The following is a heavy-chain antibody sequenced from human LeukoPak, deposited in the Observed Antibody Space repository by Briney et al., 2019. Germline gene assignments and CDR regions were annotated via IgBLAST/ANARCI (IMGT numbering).Heavy chain of an antibody. CDR2: ISSSSSYI. Sequence: GGSLRHSCAASGVTFSSYSMNWVRQAPGKGLEWVSSISSSSSYIYYADSVKGRFTISRDNAKNSLYLQMNSMRAEDTAVYYCARDSSSWYYFDYWGQGTLVTVSS. D-gene: IGHD6-13*01. CDR3: ARDSSSWYYFDY. V-gene: IGHV3-21*01. CDR1: GVTFSSYS. J-gene: IGHJ4*02.